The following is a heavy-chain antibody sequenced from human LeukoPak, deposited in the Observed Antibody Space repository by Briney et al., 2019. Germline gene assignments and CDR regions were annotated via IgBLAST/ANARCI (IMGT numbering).Heavy chain of an antibody. D-gene: IGHD6-13*01. CDR3: ARGKLAAPGRTGYNWFDP. CDR1: GYTFTGYY. CDR2: INPNSGGT. Sequence: ASGKVSCKASGYTFTGYYIHWVRQAPGQGLEWMGWINPNSGGTNYAQKVQGRVTMPRDTSITTAYMELSGLRSDDTAIYYCARGKLAAPGRTGYNWFDPWGQGTLVTVSS. J-gene: IGHJ5*02. V-gene: IGHV1-2*02.